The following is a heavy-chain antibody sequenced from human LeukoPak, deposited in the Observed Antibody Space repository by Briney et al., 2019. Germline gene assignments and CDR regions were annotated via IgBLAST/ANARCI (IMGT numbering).Heavy chain of an antibody. CDR2: INPNSGGT. J-gene: IGHJ4*02. CDR1: GYTFTGYY. Sequence: ASVKVSCKASGYTFTGYYMHWVRQAPGQGLEWMGRINPNSGGTNYAQKFQGRVTMTRDTSISTAYMELSRLRSDDTAVYYCARDPKYSSGWPNRFDYWGQGTLVTVSS. V-gene: IGHV1-2*06. D-gene: IGHD6-19*01. CDR3: ARDPKYSSGWPNRFDY.